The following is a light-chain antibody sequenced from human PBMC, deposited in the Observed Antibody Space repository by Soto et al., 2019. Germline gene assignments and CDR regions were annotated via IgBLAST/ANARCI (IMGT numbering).Light chain of an antibody. Sequence: EIVLTQSPDTLSLSPGERATLSCGASQSVTGNYLAWYQQKPGQAPRLLIYDASNRATGIPARFSGSGSGTDFTLTIGSLEPEDFAVYYCQQRSNWPLTFGGGTKVDIK. CDR3: QQRSNWPLT. J-gene: IGKJ4*01. CDR1: QSVTGNY. V-gene: IGKV3-11*01. CDR2: DAS.